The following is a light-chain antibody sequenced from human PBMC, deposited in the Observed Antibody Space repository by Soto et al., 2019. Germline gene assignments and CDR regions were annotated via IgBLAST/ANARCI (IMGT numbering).Light chain of an antibody. V-gene: IGLV2-11*01. CDR2: DVS. CDR1: SSDVGGYNF. J-gene: IGLJ3*02. CDR3: CSYAGSYTLV. Sequence: QSALTQPRSVSGSHGQSVTISCTGTSSDVGGYNFVSWYQHHPGKAPKLMIYDVSKRPSGVPDRFSGSKSGSTASLTISGLQAEDEADYYCCSYAGSYTLVFGGGTNLTVL.